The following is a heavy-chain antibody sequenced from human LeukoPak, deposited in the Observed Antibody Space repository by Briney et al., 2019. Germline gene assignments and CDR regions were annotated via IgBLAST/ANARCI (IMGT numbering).Heavy chain of an antibody. Sequence: SAPMSFTCTASGGSISSSFWCGRRQPARKGQGWSGYISYSGSTNYTPSLKSRVTISVDPSTNQFSLNLSSVTAADTAVYYCARQGDSSTWDGWFDPWGQGTLVTVSS. CDR3: ARQGDSSTWDGWFDP. D-gene: IGHD6-13*01. J-gene: IGHJ5*02. V-gene: IGHV4-59*08. CDR1: GGSISSSF. CDR2: ISYSGST.